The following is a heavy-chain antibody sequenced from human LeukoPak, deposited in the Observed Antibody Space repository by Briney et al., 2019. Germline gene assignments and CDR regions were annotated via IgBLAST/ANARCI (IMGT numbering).Heavy chain of an antibody. CDR2: INHSGST. V-gene: IGHV4-34*01. CDR3: ARLNYDFWSGYIFDY. D-gene: IGHD3-3*01. J-gene: IGHJ4*02. CDR1: GGSFSGYY. Sequence: SETLSLTCAVYGGSFSGYYWSWIRQPPGKGLGWIGEINHSGSTNYNPSLKSRVTISVDTSKNQFSLKLSSVTAADTAVYYCARLNYDFWSGYIFDYWGQGTLVTVSS.